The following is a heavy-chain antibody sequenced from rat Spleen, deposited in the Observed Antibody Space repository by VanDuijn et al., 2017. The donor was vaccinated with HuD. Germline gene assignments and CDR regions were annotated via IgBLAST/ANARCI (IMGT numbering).Heavy chain of an antibody. CDR3: ARHGWGYGVMDA. J-gene: IGHJ4*01. D-gene: IGHD4-3*01. CDR1: GFTFSDYY. V-gene: IGHV5-20*01. CDR2: ISYDGGTT. Sequence: EVQLVESGGGLVQPGRSLKLSCAASGFTFSDYYMVWVRQAPTKGLEWVASISYDGGTTYYRDSVKGRFTISRDNAKSTLYLQMDSLRSEDTATYYCARHGWGYGVMDAWGQGASVTVSS.